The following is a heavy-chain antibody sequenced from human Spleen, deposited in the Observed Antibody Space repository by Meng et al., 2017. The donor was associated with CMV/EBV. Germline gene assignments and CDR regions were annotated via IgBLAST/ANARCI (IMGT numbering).Heavy chain of an antibody. D-gene: IGHD5-24*01. CDR3: AREDGAWALFP. CDR2: ISSSSIYI. Sequence: SCAASGFTFSSYTMNWVRQAPGKGLEWVSSISSSSIYIYYADSVKGRFTISRDNAPPSLSLPLNRLRTEDTAVYYCAREDGAWALFPWGQGTLVTVSS. J-gene: IGHJ5*02. V-gene: IGHV3-21*01. CDR1: GFTFSSYT.